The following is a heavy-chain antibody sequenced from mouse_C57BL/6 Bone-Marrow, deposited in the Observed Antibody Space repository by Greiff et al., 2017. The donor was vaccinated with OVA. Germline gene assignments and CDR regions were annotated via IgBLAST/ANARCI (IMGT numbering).Heavy chain of an antibody. J-gene: IGHJ4*01. CDR2: IYPRDGST. CDR1: GYTFTSYW. Sequence: QVQLQQPGAELVKPGASVKMSCKASGYTFTSYWITWVKQRPGQGLEWIGDIYPRDGSTKYNEKFKGKATLTADKSSSTAYMQLNSLTSEDSAVYFCARSAEDYWGQGTSVTVSS. V-gene: IGHV1-55*01. CDR3: ARSAEDY.